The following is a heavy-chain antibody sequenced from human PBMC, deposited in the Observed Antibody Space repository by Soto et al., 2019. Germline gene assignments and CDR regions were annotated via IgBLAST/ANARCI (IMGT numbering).Heavy chain of an antibody. Sequence: GGSLRLSCAASGFTFSSYAMHWVRQAPGKGLEWVAVISYDGSNKYYADSVKGRFTISRDNSKNTLYLQMNSLRAEDTAVYYCAKVLRYSGSYYPYYYYGMDVWGQGTTVTVSS. D-gene: IGHD1-26*01. CDR3: AKVLRYSGSYYPYYYYGMDV. CDR1: GFTFSSYA. J-gene: IGHJ6*02. V-gene: IGHV3-30-3*01. CDR2: ISYDGSNK.